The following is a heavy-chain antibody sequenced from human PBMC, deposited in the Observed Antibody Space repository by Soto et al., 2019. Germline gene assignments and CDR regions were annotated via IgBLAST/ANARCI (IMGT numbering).Heavy chain of an antibody. Sequence: QVQLVQSGSEVKKPGSSVKVSCKASGGSFSSNPISWVRQAPGQGLEWMAGIIPIFATVHYAQRVQGRVTITADESTSTAYMELTSLRSEDTAVYFCERGGRGYSSAPRYYFDYWGQGTLVTVSS. V-gene: IGHV1-69*01. CDR2: IIPIFATV. J-gene: IGHJ4*02. D-gene: IGHD5-18*01. CDR1: GGSFSSNP. CDR3: ERGGRGYSSAPRYYFDY.